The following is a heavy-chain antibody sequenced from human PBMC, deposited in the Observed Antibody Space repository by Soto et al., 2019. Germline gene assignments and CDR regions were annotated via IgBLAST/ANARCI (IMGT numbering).Heavy chain of an antibody. J-gene: IGHJ3*02. CDR1: GFTVSSNY. CDR3: ARNYNSTAGGALAI. V-gene: IGHV3-53*01. CDR2: IYSGGST. Sequence: EVQLVESGGGLIQPGGSLRLSCAASGFTVSSNYMSWVRQAPGKGLEWVSVIYSGGSTYYADSVQGRFTISSDNSKNTRYLQMNSLRAEDMAVYYCARNYNSTAGGALAIGGQGPMVTVSS. D-gene: IGHD3-22*01.